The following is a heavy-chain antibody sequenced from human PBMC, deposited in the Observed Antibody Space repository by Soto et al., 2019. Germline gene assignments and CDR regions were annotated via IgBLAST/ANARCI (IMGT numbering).Heavy chain of an antibody. Sequence: TLSLTCAVSGGSISSGGYSWSWIRQPPGKGLEWIGYIYHSGSTYYNPSLKSRVTISVDRSKNQFSLKLSSVTAADTAVYYFARAAIAAAGTEQYNWFDPWGQGTLITVSS. CDR3: ARAAIAAAGTEQYNWFDP. CDR2: IYHSGST. CDR1: GGSISSGGYS. J-gene: IGHJ5*02. D-gene: IGHD6-13*01. V-gene: IGHV4-30-2*01.